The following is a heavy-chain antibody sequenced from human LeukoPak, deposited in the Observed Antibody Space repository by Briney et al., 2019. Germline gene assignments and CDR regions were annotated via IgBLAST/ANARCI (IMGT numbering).Heavy chain of an antibody. J-gene: IGHJ1*01. CDR2: ISAYNGNT. CDR3: ARDRYDSSGYYLFEYFQH. CDR1: GYTFTSYG. V-gene: IGHV1-18*01. D-gene: IGHD3-22*01. Sequence: ASVKVSCKASGYTFTSYGISWVRQAPGQGLEWMGWISAYNGNTNYAQKLQGRVTMTTDTSTSTAYMELRSLRSDDTAVYYCARDRYDSSGYYLFEYFQHWGQGTLVTVSS.